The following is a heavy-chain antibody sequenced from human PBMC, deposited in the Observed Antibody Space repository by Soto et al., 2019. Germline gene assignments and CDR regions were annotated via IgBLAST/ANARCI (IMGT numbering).Heavy chain of an antibody. Sequence: QVQLQQWGAGLLKPSETLSLTCAVYGGSFSGYYWSWIRQPPGKGLEWIGEINHSGSTNYNPSLKSRVTISVDTSKNQFSLKLSSVTAADTAVYYCAEDIVVVPAARGSYFDYWGQGTLVTVSS. J-gene: IGHJ4*02. D-gene: IGHD2-2*01. CDR3: AEDIVVVPAARGSYFDY. CDR1: GGSFSGYY. CDR2: INHSGST. V-gene: IGHV4-34*01.